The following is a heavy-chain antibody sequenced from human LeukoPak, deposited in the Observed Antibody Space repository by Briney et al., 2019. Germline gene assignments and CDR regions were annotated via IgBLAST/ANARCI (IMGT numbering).Heavy chain of an antibody. J-gene: IGHJ4*02. V-gene: IGHV3-66*01. Sequence: GGSLRLSCTASGFIVTNNYINWVRQAPGKGLEWVSLVYSGGSTYYADSVKGRFTISRDNSKNMVYLQMGSLRADDMAVYYCARGVAISSSGWYDTFDYWGQGALVTISS. CDR3: ARGVAISSSGWYDTFDY. CDR2: VYSGGST. D-gene: IGHD6-19*01. CDR1: GFIVTNNY.